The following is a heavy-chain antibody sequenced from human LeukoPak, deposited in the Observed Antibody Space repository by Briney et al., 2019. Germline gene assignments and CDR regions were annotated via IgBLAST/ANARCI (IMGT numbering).Heavy chain of an antibody. Sequence: ESLKISCKGSGYSFTNYWIVWVRQMPGKGLEWMGIIYPDDSGTRYSPSFQGQVTISADKSISTAYLQWSSLKASDTAMYYCARDGNVVGATGNDAFDIWGQGTIVTVSS. D-gene: IGHD1-26*01. CDR1: GYSFTNYW. CDR3: ARDGNVVGATGNDAFDI. J-gene: IGHJ3*02. CDR2: IYPDDSGT. V-gene: IGHV5-51*01.